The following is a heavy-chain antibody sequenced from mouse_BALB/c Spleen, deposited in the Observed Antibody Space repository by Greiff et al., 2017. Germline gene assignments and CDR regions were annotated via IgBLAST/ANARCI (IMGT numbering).Heavy chain of an antibody. CDR3: ARGGLTTAWYFDV. Sequence: VQLKESGPGLVAPSQSLSITCTVSGFSLTGYGVNWVRQPPGKGLEWLGMIWGDGSTDYNSALKSRLSISKDNSKSQVFLKMNSLQTDDTARYYCARGGLTTAWYFDVWGAGTTVTVSS. V-gene: IGHV2-6-7*01. J-gene: IGHJ1*01. D-gene: IGHD1-2*01. CDR2: IWGDGST. CDR1: GFSLTGYG.